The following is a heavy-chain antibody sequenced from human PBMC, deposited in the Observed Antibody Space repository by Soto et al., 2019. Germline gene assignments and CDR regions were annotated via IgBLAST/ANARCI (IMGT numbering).Heavy chain of an antibody. CDR3: GGKNYDSSGYFDY. V-gene: IGHV4-59*01. J-gene: IGHJ4*02. CDR2: MYYIGST. Sequence: SETLSLTGTVSGGSISSYYWSWIRQPPGKGLEWIGYMYYIGSTNYNPSLKSRVTISVDKSKNQFSLKLSSVTAADTAVYYCGGKNYDSSGYFDYWGQGTLVTVSS. CDR1: GGSISSYY. D-gene: IGHD3-22*01.